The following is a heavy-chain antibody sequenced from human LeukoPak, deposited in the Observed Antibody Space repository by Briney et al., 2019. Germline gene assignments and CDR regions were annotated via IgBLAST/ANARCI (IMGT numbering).Heavy chain of an antibody. CDR1: GYTFTSYY. CDR2: INPSGGST. Sequence: ASVKVSCKASGYTFTSYYMHWVRQAPGQGLEWMGIINPSGGSTSYAQKFQGRVTMTRDTSTSTAYMELSSLRSEDTAVYYCARDRAGCSSTSCPIFYWGQGTLVTVSS. J-gene: IGHJ4*02. V-gene: IGHV1-46*01. CDR3: ARDRAGCSSTSCPIFY. D-gene: IGHD2-2*01.